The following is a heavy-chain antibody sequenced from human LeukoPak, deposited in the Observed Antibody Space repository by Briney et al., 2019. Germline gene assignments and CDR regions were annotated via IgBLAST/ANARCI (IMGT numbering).Heavy chain of an antibody. V-gene: IGHV3-23*01. Sequence: GGSLRLSCAASGFTFSGYAMSWVRQAPGKGLEWVSTISDNGGRTYYADSVKGRFTISRDNSKNTLFLQMNSLRAEDSAVYYCAKDQVRVVVAATLMTNWGQGTLVTVSS. CDR1: GFTFSGYA. D-gene: IGHD2-15*01. CDR3: AKDQVRVVVAATLMTN. J-gene: IGHJ4*02. CDR2: ISDNGGRT.